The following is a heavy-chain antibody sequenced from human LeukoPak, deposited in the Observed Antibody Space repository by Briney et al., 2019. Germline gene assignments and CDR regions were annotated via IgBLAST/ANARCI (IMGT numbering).Heavy chain of an antibody. CDR1: GYTFTGYY. V-gene: IGHV1-2*02. J-gene: IGHJ4*02. CDR3: ARDQAVAGGALDY. D-gene: IGHD6-19*01. Sequence: GASVKVSCKASGYTFTGYYMHWVRQAPGQGLEWMGWINPNSGGTNYAQKFQGRVTMTRDTSTSTVYMELSSLRSEDTAVYYCARDQAVAGGALDYWGQGTLVTVSS. CDR2: INPNSGGT.